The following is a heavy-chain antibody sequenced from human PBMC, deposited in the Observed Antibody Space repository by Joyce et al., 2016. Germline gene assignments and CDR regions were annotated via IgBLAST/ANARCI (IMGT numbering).Heavy chain of an antibody. D-gene: IGHD6-19*01. CDR3: ARDRKWLGDFDY. V-gene: IGHV3-48*01. CDR1: GFTFSDYS. CDR2: ISSSSDTI. Sequence: DVQLVESGGDLVQPGGSLRLSCVASGFTFSDYSMNWVRQAPGKGLEWISYISSSSDTIFYADSVKGRFTISRDNARNSVYLQMNILRAEDTAVYYCARDRKWLGDFDYWGQGTLVTVSS. J-gene: IGHJ4*02.